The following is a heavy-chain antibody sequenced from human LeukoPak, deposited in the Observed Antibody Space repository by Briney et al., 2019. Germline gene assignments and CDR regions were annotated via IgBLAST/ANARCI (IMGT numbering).Heavy chain of an antibody. CDR3: AGFTFFRGVITFDY. D-gene: IGHD3-10*01. CDR1: GYSLSSGYY. CDR2: VDHSGGT. V-gene: IGHV4-38-2*02. J-gene: IGHJ4*02. Sequence: SETLSLTWTVSGYSLSSGYYWGCIRQPPGKGLEWIGSVDHSGGTYYNPSLRSRVSISVDTSKNQFSLKLSSVTAADTAVYSCAGFTFFRGVITFDYWGQGTLVTVSS.